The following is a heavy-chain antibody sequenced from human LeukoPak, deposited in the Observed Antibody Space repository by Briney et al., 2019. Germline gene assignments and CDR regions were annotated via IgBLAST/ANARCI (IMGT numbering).Heavy chain of an antibody. CDR1: GFTFSSYT. CDR2: ISGRSDSI. D-gene: IGHD1-26*01. J-gene: IGHJ6*02. V-gene: IGHV3-23*01. CDR3: AREKWERHHCGVDV. Sequence: GGSLRLSCAASGFTFSSYTMSWVRQAAGKGLERVSGISGRSDSIYYADSVEGRFTISRDYSKSTVDLQMNSLRAEDTAVYYCAREKWERHHCGVDVWGQGTTVTVSS.